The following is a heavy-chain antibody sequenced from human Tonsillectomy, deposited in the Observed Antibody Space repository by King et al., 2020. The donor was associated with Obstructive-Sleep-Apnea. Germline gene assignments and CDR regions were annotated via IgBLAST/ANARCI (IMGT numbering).Heavy chain of an antibody. CDR3: ASDRVPHYYGSGSAGD. CDR2: ISYDGSNK. Sequence: VQLVESGGGVVQPGRSLRLSCAASGFTFSSYGMHWVRQAPGKGLEWVAVISYDGSNKYYADSVKGRFTISRDNSKNTLCLQMNSLRAEDTAVYYCASDRVPHYYGSGSAGDWGQGTLVTVSS. CDR1: GFTFSSYG. V-gene: IGHV3-30*03. J-gene: IGHJ4*02. D-gene: IGHD3-10*01.